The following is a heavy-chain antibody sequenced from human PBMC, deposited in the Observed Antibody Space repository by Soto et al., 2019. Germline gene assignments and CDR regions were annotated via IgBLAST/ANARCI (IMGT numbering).Heavy chain of an antibody. Sequence: EVQLVESGGGLVQPGGSLRLSCTASGFTFTTYWMYWVRQAPGEGLVWVSRITGDGSDTIYVDSVKGRFSISRDNAKNTVELQMSSLRVEDTAVYYCARVGRGGHYYVDFWGQGTLVTVSS. V-gene: IGHV3-74*01. CDR1: GFTFTTYW. CDR3: ARVGRGGHYYVDF. CDR2: ITGDGSDT. D-gene: IGHD3-10*02. J-gene: IGHJ1*01.